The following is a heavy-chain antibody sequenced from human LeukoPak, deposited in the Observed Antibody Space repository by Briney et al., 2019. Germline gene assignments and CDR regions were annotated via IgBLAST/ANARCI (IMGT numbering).Heavy chain of an antibody. Sequence: PGGSLRLSCAASGFTFSSYAMHWARQAPGKGLEWVAVISYDGSNKYYADSVKGRFTISRDNSKNTLYLQMNSLRAEDTAVYYCARETSSGCIDYWGQGTLVTVSS. D-gene: IGHD6-19*01. CDR2: ISYDGSNK. J-gene: IGHJ4*02. CDR3: ARETSSGCIDY. V-gene: IGHV3-30-3*01. CDR1: GFTFSSYA.